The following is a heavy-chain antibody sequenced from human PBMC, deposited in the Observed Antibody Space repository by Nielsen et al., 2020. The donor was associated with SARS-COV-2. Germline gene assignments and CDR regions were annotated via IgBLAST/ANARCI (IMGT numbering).Heavy chain of an antibody. CDR2: IYPGDSDT. V-gene: IGHV5-51*01. J-gene: IGHJ6*03. Sequence: GESLKLSCKGSGSSFTSYWIGWVRQLPGKGLEWMGIIYPGDSDTRYSPSFQGQVTISVDKSITTAYLQWSSLKASDTAMYYCVRGYYMDVWGTGTTVTVSS. CDR3: VRGYYMDV. CDR1: GSSFTSYW.